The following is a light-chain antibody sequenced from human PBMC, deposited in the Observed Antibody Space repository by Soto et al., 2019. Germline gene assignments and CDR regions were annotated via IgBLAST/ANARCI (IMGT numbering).Light chain of an antibody. CDR2: DDD. J-gene: IGLJ1*01. CDR3: QSFDNGLLAYV. Sequence: QSVLTQPPSISGSPGQRVTISCTGASCNVGPDYSVHWYQHLPGTAPKLLIYDDDSRPSGVPDRFSASKSGTSASLAITGLHAADEADYYCQSFDNGLLAYVFGTGTKLTVL. V-gene: IGLV1-40*01. CDR1: SCNVGPDYS.